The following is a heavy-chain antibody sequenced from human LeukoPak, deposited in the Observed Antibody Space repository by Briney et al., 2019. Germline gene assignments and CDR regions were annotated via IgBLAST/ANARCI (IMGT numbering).Heavy chain of an antibody. Sequence: QAGGSLRLSCAASGFTFSSYAMSWVRQAPGKGLEWVSAISGSGGSTYYADSVKGRFTISRDNSKNTLYLQMNSLRAEDTAVYYCAKVRGIEVAGTGDYWGQGTLVTVSS. V-gene: IGHV3-23*01. CDR2: ISGSGGST. CDR3: AKVRGIEVAGTGDY. D-gene: IGHD6-19*01. J-gene: IGHJ4*02. CDR1: GFTFSSYA.